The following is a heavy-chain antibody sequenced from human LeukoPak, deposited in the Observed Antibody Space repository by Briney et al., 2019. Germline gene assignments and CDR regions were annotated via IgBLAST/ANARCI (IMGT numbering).Heavy chain of an antibody. J-gene: IGHJ4*02. V-gene: IGHV3-21*01. CDR3: ARDHGAVVATLDY. Sequence: GGSLRLSCAASGFTFSNYNMNWVRQAPGKGLEWVSSITSSSTYIYYADSVKGRFTISRDNAENSLYLQMNSLRDEDTAVYYCARDHGAVVATLDYWGQGTLVTVSS. CDR2: ITSSSTYI. D-gene: IGHD5-12*01. CDR1: GFTFSNYN.